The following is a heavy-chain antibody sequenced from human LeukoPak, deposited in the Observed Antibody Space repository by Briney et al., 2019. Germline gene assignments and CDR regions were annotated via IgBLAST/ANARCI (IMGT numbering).Heavy chain of an antibody. CDR1: GYTFTSYD. J-gene: IGHJ6*02. D-gene: IGHD4-4*01. CDR2: ISAYNGNT. V-gene: IGHV1-18*01. Sequence: ASVKVSCKASGYTFTSYDINWVRQAPGQGLEWMGWISAYNGNTNYAQKLQGRVTMTTDTSTSTAYMELRSLRSDDTAVYYCARESPVTRGRPYYYYYYGMDVWGQGTTVTVSS. CDR3: ARESPVTRGRPYYYYYYGMDV.